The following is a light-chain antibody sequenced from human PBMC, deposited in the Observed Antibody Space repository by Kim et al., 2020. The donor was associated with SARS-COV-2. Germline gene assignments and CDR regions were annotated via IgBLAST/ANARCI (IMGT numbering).Light chain of an antibody. Sequence: VAVGPTVRITCQGDSLRRYYASWYQQKPGQAPVLVIYGKNNRPSGIPDRFSGSSSGNTASLTITGAQAEDEADYYCNSRDSSGDRVFGGGSQLTVL. J-gene: IGLJ3*02. V-gene: IGLV3-19*01. CDR1: SLRRYY. CDR3: NSRDSSGDRV. CDR2: GKN.